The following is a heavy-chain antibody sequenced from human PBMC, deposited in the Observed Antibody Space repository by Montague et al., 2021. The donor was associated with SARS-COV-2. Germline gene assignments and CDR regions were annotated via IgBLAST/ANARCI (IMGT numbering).Heavy chain of an antibody. CDR3: ARGHLSVSMFVLVFTSCSYYFDV. D-gene: IGHD3-22*01. Sequence: SETLSLTCAVYGGSFGDDHWSWIRQPPGKGLEWIGDIKQSGSTNYTPSLKSRVTISVDTSKNQFSLKLTSVTAADTAVYFCARGHLSVSMFVLVFTSCSYYFDVWGRGAQVTVSS. V-gene: IGHV4-34*01. CDR2: IKQSGST. CDR1: GGSFGDDH. J-gene: IGHJ4*02.